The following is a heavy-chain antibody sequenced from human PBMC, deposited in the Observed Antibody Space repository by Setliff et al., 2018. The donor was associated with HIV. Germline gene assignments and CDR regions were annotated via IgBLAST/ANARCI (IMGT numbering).Heavy chain of an antibody. CDR3: ARVPPFSGSNFSWYFDL. D-gene: IGHD1-26*01. V-gene: IGHV4-59*11. CDR1: GGSINSRY. CDR2: FYYNGNT. Sequence: SETLSLTCSVSGGSINSRYWSWIRQPPGKGLEWIGTFYYNGNTNYSPSLKNRVTISKDTSKEQVSLKLRSVTAADTAVYYCARVPPFSGSNFSWYFDLWGRGTLVTVSS. J-gene: IGHJ2*01.